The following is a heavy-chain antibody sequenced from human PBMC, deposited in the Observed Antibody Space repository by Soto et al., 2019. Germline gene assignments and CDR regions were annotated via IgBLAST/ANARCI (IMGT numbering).Heavy chain of an antibody. J-gene: IGHJ4*02. D-gene: IGHD3-22*01. V-gene: IGHV4-39*01. CDR1: GGSISSSSYY. Sequence: SETLSLTCTVSGGSISSSSYYWGWIRQPPGKGLEWIGSIYYSGSTYYNPSLKSRVTISVDTSKNQFSLKLSSVTAADTAVYYCARHLPSSLGSYYDSSGYPDYWGQGTLVTVSS. CDR3: ARHLPSSLGSYYDSSGYPDY. CDR2: IYYSGST.